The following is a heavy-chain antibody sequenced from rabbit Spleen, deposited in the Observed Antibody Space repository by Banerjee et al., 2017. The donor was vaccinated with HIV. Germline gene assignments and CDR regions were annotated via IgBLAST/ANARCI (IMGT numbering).Heavy chain of an antibody. Sequence: QSLEESGGDLVKPGASLTLTCTASGFDFSTYSAGWVRQAPGKGPEWIACIANGDGSTYYASWVNGRFTISKTSSTTVTLQMTSLTAADTATYFCARGSAAMTMVITGYYLRLWGPGTLVTVS. D-gene: IGHD2-1*01. J-gene: IGHJ4*01. CDR3: ARGSAAMTMVITGYYLRL. CDR2: IANGDGST. V-gene: IGHV1S40*01. CDR1: GFDFSTYS.